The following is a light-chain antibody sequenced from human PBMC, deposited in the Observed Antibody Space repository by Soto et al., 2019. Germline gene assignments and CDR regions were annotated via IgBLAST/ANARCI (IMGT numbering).Light chain of an antibody. Sequence: QSALTQPASVSGSPGQSITISCTGTSSDIGAYNYVSWYQQLPGKAPRLMIYEVSNRPSGVSNRFSGSKSGNTASLTISGLQAEDEADYHCSSYTGSSPLVVFGGGTKLTVL. CDR3: SSYTGSSPLVV. J-gene: IGLJ3*02. CDR2: EVS. V-gene: IGLV2-14*03. CDR1: SSDIGAYNY.